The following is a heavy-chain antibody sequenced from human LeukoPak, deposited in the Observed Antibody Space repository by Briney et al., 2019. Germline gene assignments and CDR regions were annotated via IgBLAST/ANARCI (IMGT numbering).Heavy chain of an antibody. CDR1: GGSISSGDYY. CDR3: ARSGEDQQPDPDY. CDR2: IYYSGST. Sequence: SQTLSLTCTVSGGSISSGDYYWSWIRQPPGKGLEWIGYIYYSGSTRYNPSLKSRVTISVDAPKDQFSLKLRSVTAADTAVYYCARSGEDQQPDPDYWGQGILVTVSS. V-gene: IGHV4-30-4*08. J-gene: IGHJ4*02. D-gene: IGHD3-10*01.